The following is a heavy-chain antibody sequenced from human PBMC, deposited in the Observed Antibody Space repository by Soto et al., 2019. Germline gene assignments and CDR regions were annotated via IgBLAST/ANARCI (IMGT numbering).Heavy chain of an antibody. CDR1: GGSFSGYY. CDR3: ARGRSKKQQLVPFDY. V-gene: IGHV4-34*01. CDR2: INHSGST. D-gene: IGHD6-13*01. J-gene: IGHJ4*02. Sequence: SETLSLTCAVYGGSFSGYYWSWIRQPPGKGLEWIGEINHSGSTNYNPSLKSRVTISVDTSKNQFSLKLSSVNAADTAVYYCARGRSKKQQLVPFDYWGQGTLVTVSS.